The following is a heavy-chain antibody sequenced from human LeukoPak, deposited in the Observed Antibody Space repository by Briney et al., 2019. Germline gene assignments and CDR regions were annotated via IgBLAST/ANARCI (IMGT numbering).Heavy chain of an antibody. CDR1: GFTFGDHV. CDR2: ISWSGDRM. J-gene: IGHJ4*02. V-gene: IGHV3-9*01. D-gene: IGHD2-2*01. Sequence: PGGSLRLSCAASGFTFGDHVMHWVRQAPGKGLEWVSSISWSGDRMGYADAVKGRFTISGDNAKNSLFLQMNSLRVEDTALYYCAKDLGGSATTVWGQGTLVTVSS. CDR3: AKDLGGSATTV.